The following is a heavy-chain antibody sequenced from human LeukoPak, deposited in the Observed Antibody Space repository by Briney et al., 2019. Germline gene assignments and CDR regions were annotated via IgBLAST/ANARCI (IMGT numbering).Heavy chain of an antibody. D-gene: IGHD4-17*01. CDR2: IVVGSGNT. Sequence: RWASVKVSCKASGFTFTSSAMQWVRQARGQRLEWIGWIVVGSGNTNYAQKFQGRVTMTEDTSTDTAYMELSSLRSEDTAVYYCATDLGKPYGAYWGQGTLVTVPS. V-gene: IGHV1-58*02. CDR1: GFTFTSSA. J-gene: IGHJ4*02. CDR3: ATDLGKPYGAY.